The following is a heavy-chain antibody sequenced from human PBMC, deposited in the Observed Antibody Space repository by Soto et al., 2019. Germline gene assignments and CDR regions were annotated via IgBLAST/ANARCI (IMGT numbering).Heavy chain of an antibody. V-gene: IGHV3-30*03. CDR2: ISYDGSNK. J-gene: IGHJ6*02. CDR1: GFTFSSYG. CDR3: WGMDV. Sequence: VQLVESGGGLVQPGRSLRLSCAASGFTFSSYGMHWVRQAPGKGLEWVAVISYDGSNKYYADSVKGRFTISRDNSKNTLYLQMNSLRAEDTAVYYCWGMDVWGQGTTVTVSS.